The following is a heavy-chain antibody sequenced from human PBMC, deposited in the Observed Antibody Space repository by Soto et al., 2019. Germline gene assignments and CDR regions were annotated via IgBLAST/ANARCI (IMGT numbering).Heavy chain of an antibody. CDR3: ARDTNYYASGSGDDY. CDR1: GFTFSSYS. J-gene: IGHJ4*02. Sequence: GGSLRLSCAASGFTFSSYSMNWVRQAPGKGLEWVSSISSSSTYIHYGDSVKGRFTISRDNAKNSLNLQMNSLRAEDTAVYFCARDTNYYASGSGDDYWSQGILVTVSS. D-gene: IGHD3-10*01. CDR2: ISSSSTYI. V-gene: IGHV3-21*01.